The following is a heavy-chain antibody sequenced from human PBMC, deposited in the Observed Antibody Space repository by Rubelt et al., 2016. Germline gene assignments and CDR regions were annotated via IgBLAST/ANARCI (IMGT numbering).Heavy chain of an antibody. CDR3: AGSGYSSGWYDY. Sequence: QVQLQESGPGLVKPSETLSLTCTVSGGSISSYYWSWIRQPPGKGLEWIGYIYHSGSTYYNPSLKSRVTISVDRSKNQFSLKLGSVTAADTAVYFWAGSGYSSGWYDYWGQGTLVTVSS. CDR1: GGSISSYY. J-gene: IGHJ4*02. V-gene: IGHV4-59*04. CDR2: IYHSGST. D-gene: IGHD6-19*01.